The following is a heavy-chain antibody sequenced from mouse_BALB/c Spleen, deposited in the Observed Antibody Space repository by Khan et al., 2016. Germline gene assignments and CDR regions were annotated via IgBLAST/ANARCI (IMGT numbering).Heavy chain of an antibody. CDR3: TRSPSATRYFYV. Sequence: EVKLLESGPGLVKPSQSLSLTCTVTGYSITSDYAWNWIRQFPGNKLEWMGYIRYRGSTTSNPSLKSRISITRDTSKTQFFLQLYYVTPADKAPYYCTRSPSATRYFYVWGAGTTVTVSS. J-gene: IGHJ1*01. CDR2: IRYRGST. V-gene: IGHV3-2*02. CDR1: GYSITSDYA. D-gene: IGHD1-2*01.